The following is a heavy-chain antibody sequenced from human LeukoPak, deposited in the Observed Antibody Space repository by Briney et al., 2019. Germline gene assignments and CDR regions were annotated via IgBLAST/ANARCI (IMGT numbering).Heavy chain of an antibody. V-gene: IGHV4-39*07. Sequence: SETLSLTCTVSGGSISTTNYYWGWIRQSPGKGLEWFGCVYYSGSTYYNPSLKSRVTISVDTSQNQFSLQLTSVTAADTAVYYCARGQKYRNGYTVTELGSGYFAYWGQGTLVTVSS. CDR3: ARGQKYRNGYTVTELGSGYFAY. D-gene: IGHD5-18*01. CDR2: VYYSGST. CDR1: GGSISTTNYY. J-gene: IGHJ4*02.